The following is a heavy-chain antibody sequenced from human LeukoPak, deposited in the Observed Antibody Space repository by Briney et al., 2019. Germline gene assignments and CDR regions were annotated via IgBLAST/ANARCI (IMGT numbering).Heavy chain of an antibody. CDR1: GFTFSSYT. V-gene: IGHV3-23*01. D-gene: IGHD1-26*01. CDR2: ISGSGGST. CDR3: AKRSGINYGYFDS. Sequence: PGGALRLSCAASGFTFSSYTMNWVRQAPGKGLEWVSAISGSGGSTYYADSVKGRFTISRDNSKNTLYLQMNSLRAEDTAVYYCAKRSGINYGYFDSWGQGTLVTVSS. J-gene: IGHJ4*02.